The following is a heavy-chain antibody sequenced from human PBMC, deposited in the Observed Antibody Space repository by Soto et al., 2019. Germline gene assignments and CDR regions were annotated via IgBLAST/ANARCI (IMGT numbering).Heavy chain of an antibody. Sequence: EVQLVESGGGLVQPGGSLRLSCAASGFTFSTYWISWVRQAPGKGLEWVANIKQDGSEKYYVDSVKGRFTISRDNAKNTLYLQRNSLRADDTAVSYCARHPNSVVVPAATYYCYGMDVWGQGTTVTVSS. CDR3: ARHPNSVVVPAATYYCYGMDV. J-gene: IGHJ6*02. D-gene: IGHD2-2*01. CDR1: GFTFSTYW. V-gene: IGHV3-7*04. CDR2: IKQDGSEK.